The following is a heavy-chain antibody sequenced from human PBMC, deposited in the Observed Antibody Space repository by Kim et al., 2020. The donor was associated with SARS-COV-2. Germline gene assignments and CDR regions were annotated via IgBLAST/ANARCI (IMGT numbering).Heavy chain of an antibody. CDR1: GGSISSSSYY. D-gene: IGHD5-18*01. CDR2: IYYSGST. Sequence: SETLSLTCTVSGGSISSSSYYWGWIRQPPGKGLEWIGSIYYSGSTYYNPSLKSRVTISVDTSKNQFSLKLSSVTAADTAVYYCASGLIQLWSGNHDWFDPWGQGTLVTVSS. J-gene: IGHJ5*02. V-gene: IGHV4-39*01. CDR3: ASGLIQLWSGNHDWFDP.